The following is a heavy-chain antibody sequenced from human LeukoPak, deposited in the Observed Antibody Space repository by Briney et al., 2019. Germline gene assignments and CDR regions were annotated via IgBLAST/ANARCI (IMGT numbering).Heavy chain of an antibody. CDR1: GGSISSSSYY. CDR3: ARESDGYPDY. D-gene: IGHD5-24*01. V-gene: IGHV4-39*07. Sequence: SETLSLTCTVSGGSISSSSYYWGWLRQPPGKGLEWIGSIYYSGSTYYNPSLKSRVTISVDTSKNQFSLKLSSVTAADTAVYYCARESDGYPDYWGQGTLVTVSS. CDR2: IYYSGST. J-gene: IGHJ4*02.